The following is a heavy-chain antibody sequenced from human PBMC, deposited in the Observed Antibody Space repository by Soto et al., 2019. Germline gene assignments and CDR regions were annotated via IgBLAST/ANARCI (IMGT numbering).Heavy chain of an antibody. CDR3: ARVGGYGMDV. Sequence: SEPLSLTCAVSGYSISSGYYWGWIRQPPGKGLEWIGSIYHSGSTYNNPSLKSRVTISVDASKNQFSLKLSSVTAADTAVYYCARVGGYGMDVWGQGTTVTVSS. CDR1: GYSISSGYY. D-gene: IGHD3-10*01. V-gene: IGHV4-38-2*01. CDR2: IYHSGST. J-gene: IGHJ6*02.